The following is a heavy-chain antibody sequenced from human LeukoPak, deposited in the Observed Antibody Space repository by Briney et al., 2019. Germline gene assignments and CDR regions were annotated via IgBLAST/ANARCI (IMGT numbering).Heavy chain of an antibody. CDR2: LNPNSGGT. J-gene: IGHJ5*02. V-gene: IGHV1-2*02. CDR1: GYTFTAYY. CDR3: ATDSSPAS. Sequence: ASVNVSCKTSGYTFTAYYIYWVRQAPGRGLEWMGWLNPNSGGTNYAQKFQVRVTMTRDTSISTAYMELTSLRSDDTAVYYCATDSSPASWGQGSLVTVSS.